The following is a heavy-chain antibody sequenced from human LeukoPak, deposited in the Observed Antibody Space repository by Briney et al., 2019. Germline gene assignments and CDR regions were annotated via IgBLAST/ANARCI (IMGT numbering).Heavy chain of an antibody. CDR1: GGSFSGYY. D-gene: IGHD3-3*01. CDR3: ARLRAGSGYSDYYYYYMDV. J-gene: IGHJ6*03. Sequence: SETLSLTCAVYGGSFSGYYWSWIRQPPGKGLEWIGEINHSGSTNYNPSLKSRVTISVDTSKNQFSLKLSSVTAADTAVYYCARLRAGSGYSDYYYYYMDVWGKGTTVTISS. CDR2: INHSGST. V-gene: IGHV4-34*01.